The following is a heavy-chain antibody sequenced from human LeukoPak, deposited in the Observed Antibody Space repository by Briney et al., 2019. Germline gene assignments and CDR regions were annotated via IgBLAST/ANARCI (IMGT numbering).Heavy chain of an antibody. V-gene: IGHV3-23*01. Sequence: GGSLRLSCAVSGITLSNYGMSWVRKAPGKGLEWVAGMSGSGGGTNYADSVKGRFTVSRDNSKNTLYLQMKSLRAEDTAVYFCAKRGVVIRVILVGFYKEAYYFDSWGQGALVTVSS. D-gene: IGHD3-22*01. CDR3: AKRGVVIRVILVGFYKEAYYFDS. CDR1: GITLSNYG. J-gene: IGHJ4*02. CDR2: MSGSGGGT.